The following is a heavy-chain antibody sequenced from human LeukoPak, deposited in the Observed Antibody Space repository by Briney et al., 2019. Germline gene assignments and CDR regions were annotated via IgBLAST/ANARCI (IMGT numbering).Heavy chain of an antibody. V-gene: IGHV3-30-3*01. Sequence: GRSLRLSCAASGFTFSSYAMHWVRHAPGKGLEWVAVISYDGSNKYYADSVKGRFTISRDNSKNTLYLQMNSLRAEDTAVYYCARGDYYGSGSYYLRPNDYWGQGTLVTVSS. CDR3: ARGDYYGSGSYYLRPNDY. CDR1: GFTFSSYA. CDR2: ISYDGSNK. D-gene: IGHD3-10*01. J-gene: IGHJ4*02.